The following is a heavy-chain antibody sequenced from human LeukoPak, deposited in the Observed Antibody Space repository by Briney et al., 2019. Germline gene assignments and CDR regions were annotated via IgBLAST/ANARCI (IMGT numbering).Heavy chain of an antibody. CDR1: GFTVSSNY. J-gene: IGHJ4*02. V-gene: IGHV3-53*04. CDR3: ARGGTPGYSSGRSHY. CDR2: IYSAGNT. Sequence: PGGSLRLSCVASGFTVSSNYMSWVRQAPGKGLEWVSVIYSAGNTYYADSVKGRFTISRHNSENTLYLHMNSLRVEDTAVYFCARGGTPGYSSGRSHYWGQGTLVTVSS. D-gene: IGHD6-19*01.